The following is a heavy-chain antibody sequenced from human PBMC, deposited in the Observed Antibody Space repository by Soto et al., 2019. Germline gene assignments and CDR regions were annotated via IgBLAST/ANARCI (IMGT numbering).Heavy chain of an antibody. CDR3: ARDGDSYGSGSYRYYFDY. D-gene: IGHD3-10*01. CDR2: ISSSGGAI. J-gene: IGHJ4*02. V-gene: IGHV3-48*03. Sequence: PGGSLRLSCAASGFTFSSYEINWVRQAPGKGLEWVSYISSSGGAIYYADSVKGRFTISRDNAKNSLYLQMSSLRAEDTAVYYCARDGDSYGSGSYRYYFDYWGQGTLVTVSS. CDR1: GFTFSSYE.